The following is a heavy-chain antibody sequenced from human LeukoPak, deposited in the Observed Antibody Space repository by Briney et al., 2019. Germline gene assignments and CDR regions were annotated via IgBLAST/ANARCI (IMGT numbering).Heavy chain of an antibody. Sequence: GESLRLSCPASGFTFSTYAMGWVRQAPEKGLEWVSTISGSGDSTYYADSVKGRFTISRDNSKNTLYLQLNSLRAEDTAVYYCAKYPYSGYDMYFFDYWGQGTLVTVSS. CDR2: ISGSGDST. CDR3: AKYPYSGYDMYFFDY. J-gene: IGHJ4*02. D-gene: IGHD5-12*01. CDR1: GFTFSTYA. V-gene: IGHV3-23*01.